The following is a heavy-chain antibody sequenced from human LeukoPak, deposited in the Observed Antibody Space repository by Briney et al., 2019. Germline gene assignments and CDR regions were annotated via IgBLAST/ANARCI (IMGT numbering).Heavy chain of an antibody. CDR2: IRYDGSNE. J-gene: IGHJ6*03. Sequence: GGSLRLSCAASGFSFSTYVLHWVRHTPGKGLEWVAFIRYDGSNEYYADSAKGRFTISRDNAKNSLYLQMNSLRAEDTAVYSCARDGSGPFYYYYYYYMDVWGKGTTVTISS. D-gene: IGHD3-10*01. V-gene: IGHV3-30*02. CDR1: GFSFSTYV. CDR3: ARDGSGPFYYYYYYYMDV.